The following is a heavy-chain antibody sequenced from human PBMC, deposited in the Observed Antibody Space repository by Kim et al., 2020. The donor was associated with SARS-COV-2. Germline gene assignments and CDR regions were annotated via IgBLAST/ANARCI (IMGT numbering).Heavy chain of an antibody. D-gene: IGHD6-13*01. V-gene: IGHV4-34*01. CDR2: INHSGST. Sequence: SETLSLTCAVYGGSFSGYYWSWIRQPPGKGLEWIGEINHSGSTNYNPSLKSRVTISVDTSKNQFSLKLSSVTAADTAVYYCATSTGAAADVAFDIWGQGT. CDR1: GGSFSGYY. J-gene: IGHJ3*02. CDR3: ATSTGAAADVAFDI.